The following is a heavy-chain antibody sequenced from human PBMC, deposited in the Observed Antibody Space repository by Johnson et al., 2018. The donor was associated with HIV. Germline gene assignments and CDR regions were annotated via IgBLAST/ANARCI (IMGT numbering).Heavy chain of an antibody. CDR2: ISGSGGST. CDR1: GFTFSSYA. CDR3: AKDSERITIFGVVIEFNTNDAVDS. V-gene: IGHV3-23*04. J-gene: IGHJ3*02. D-gene: IGHD3-3*01. Sequence: VQLVESGGGLVQPGGSLRLSCAASGFTFSSYAMSWVRQAPGKGLEWVSAISGSGGSTYYADSVKGRFTISRANSKNTLYLQMNSLRAEDTAVYYCAKDSERITIFGVVIEFNTNDAVDSWGQGTMVTVSS.